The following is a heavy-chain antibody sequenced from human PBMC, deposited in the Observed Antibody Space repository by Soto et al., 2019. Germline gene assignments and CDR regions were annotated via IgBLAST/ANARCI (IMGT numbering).Heavy chain of an antibody. Sequence: KTSETLSLTCAVYGGSFSGYYWSWIRQPPGKGLEWIGEINHSGSTNYNPSLKSRVTISVDTSKNQFSLKLSSVTAADTAVYYCAIVPRYSSSFRTENCFDYWGQGTLVTVSS. CDR1: GGSFSGYY. CDR3: AIVPRYSSSFRTENCFDY. J-gene: IGHJ4*02. V-gene: IGHV4-34*01. D-gene: IGHD6-6*01. CDR2: INHSGST.